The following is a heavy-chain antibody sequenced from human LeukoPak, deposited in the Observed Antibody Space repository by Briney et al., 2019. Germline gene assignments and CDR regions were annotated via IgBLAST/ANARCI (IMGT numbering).Heavy chain of an antibody. CDR2: IYPGDSDT. CDR1: GYSFTSYW. Sequence: GESLKISWKGSGYSFTSYWIGWVRQMPGKGLEWMGIIYPGDSDTRYSPSFQGQVTISADKSISTAYLQWSSLKVSDTAMYYCARLRTTVVTPRRYFDYWGQGTLVTVSS. D-gene: IGHD4-23*01. CDR3: ARLRTTVVTPRRYFDY. V-gene: IGHV5-51*01. J-gene: IGHJ4*02.